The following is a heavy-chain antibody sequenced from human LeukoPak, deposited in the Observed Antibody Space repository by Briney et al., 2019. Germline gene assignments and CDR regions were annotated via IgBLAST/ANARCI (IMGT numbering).Heavy chain of an antibody. CDR3: ARDPGLMVRGSRRGYDDYYYYMDV. CDR2: IYSSGST. Sequence: PSETLSLTCTVSGGSVSSYYWSWIRQPPGKGLEWIGHIYSSGSTNYNPSLKSRVTISVDTSKNQFSLKLGSVTAADTAVYYCARDPGLMVRGSRRGYDDYYYYMDVWGKGTTVTISS. J-gene: IGHJ6*03. D-gene: IGHD3-10*01. CDR1: GGSVSSYY. V-gene: IGHV4-4*08.